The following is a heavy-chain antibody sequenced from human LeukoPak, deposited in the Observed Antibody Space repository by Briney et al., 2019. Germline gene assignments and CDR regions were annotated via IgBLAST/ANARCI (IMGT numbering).Heavy chain of an antibody. Sequence: GGSLRLSCAASGFTFSSYSMNWVRQAPGKGLEWVSSIISSSSYIYYADSVKGRFTISRDNAKNSLYLQMNSLRAEDTAVYYCARGGYCSSTSCYSLGGMDVWGKGTTVTVSS. CDR3: ARGGYCSSTSCYSLGGMDV. CDR1: GFTFSSYS. CDR2: IISSSSYI. D-gene: IGHD2-2*01. J-gene: IGHJ6*04. V-gene: IGHV3-21*01.